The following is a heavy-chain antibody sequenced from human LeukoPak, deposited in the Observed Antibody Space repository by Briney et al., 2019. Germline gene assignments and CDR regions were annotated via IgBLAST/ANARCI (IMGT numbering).Heavy chain of an antibody. V-gene: IGHV3-66*01. Sequence: PGGSLRLSCAASGLTVSSNYMSWVRQAPGKGLEWVSVIFSGGTTNCVESVKGRFTIYRDSSKNTLFLQMNSLRPEDTAVYYCAGEVYRPWWGQGILVTVSS. D-gene: IGHD2-8*01. CDR2: IFSGGTT. J-gene: IGHJ4*02. CDR3: AGEVYRPW. CDR1: GLTVSSNY.